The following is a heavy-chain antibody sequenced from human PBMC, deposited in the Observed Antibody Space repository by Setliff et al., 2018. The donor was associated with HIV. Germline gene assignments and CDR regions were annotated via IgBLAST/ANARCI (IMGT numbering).Heavy chain of an antibody. CDR2: MYYSGNT. J-gene: IGHJ4*02. D-gene: IGHD3-3*01. CDR1: GVSISNYY. CDR3: ARDQSDWFY. Sequence: SETLSLTCTVSGVSISNYYWSWIRQPPGKGLEWIGYMYYSGNTNYNPSLKSRVTISVVTSKSQFSLKLNSVTAADTAVYYCARDQSDWFYWGQGTLVTVSS. V-gene: IGHV4-59*01.